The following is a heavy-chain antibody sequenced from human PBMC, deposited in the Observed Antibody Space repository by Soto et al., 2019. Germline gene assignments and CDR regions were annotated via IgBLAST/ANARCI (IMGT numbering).Heavy chain of an antibody. J-gene: IGHJ3*02. V-gene: IGHV3-23*01. CDR1: GFTFSTYA. CDR2: ISAGGGST. Sequence: EGQLLESGGGLVQPGGSLRVSCAASGFTFSTYAMSWVRQAPGKGLEWVSAISAGGGSTYYADSVKGRFTISRDYSMNALYLQMNSLRIEDTAVYYCAHPRGYGVFDAYDIWGQGTMVTVSS. CDR3: AHPRGYGVFDAYDI. D-gene: IGHD4-17*01.